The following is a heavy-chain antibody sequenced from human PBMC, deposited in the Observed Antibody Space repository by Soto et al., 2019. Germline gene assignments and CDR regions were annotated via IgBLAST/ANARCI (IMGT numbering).Heavy chain of an antibody. Sequence: SETLSLTFTVSGGSINTFYWSWVRQPAGKGLEWIGRTFSSGSTSFNPSLESRVAMSLDTSKNHFSLNLSSVTAADMAVYYCAREGSYSAYNFAHGIQLWSFDFWGQGALVTVSS. CDR1: GGSINTFY. CDR3: AREGSYSAYNFAHGIQLWSFDF. D-gene: IGHD5-18*01. V-gene: IGHV4-4*07. J-gene: IGHJ4*02. CDR2: TFSSGST.